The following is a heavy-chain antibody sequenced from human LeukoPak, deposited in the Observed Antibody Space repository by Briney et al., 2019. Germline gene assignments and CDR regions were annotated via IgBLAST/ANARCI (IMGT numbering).Heavy chain of an antibody. V-gene: IGHV4-34*01. CDR2: INHSGST. D-gene: IGHD5-18*01. Sequence: PSETLSLTCAVYGGSFSGYYWSWIGQPPGKGLEWIGEINHSGSTNYNPSLKSRVTISVDTSKNQFSLKLSSVTAADTAVYYCARERGYSYWSYFDYWGQGTLVTVSS. CDR1: GGSFSGYY. J-gene: IGHJ4*02. CDR3: ARERGYSYWSYFDY.